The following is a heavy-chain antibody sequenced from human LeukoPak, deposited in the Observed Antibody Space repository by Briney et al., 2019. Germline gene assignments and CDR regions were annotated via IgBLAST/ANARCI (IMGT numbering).Heavy chain of an antibody. D-gene: IGHD1-26*01. CDR3: ARGGSPPEALGDAFGI. Sequence: PGGSLRLSCAASGFPFSSYEMNWVRQAPGKGLVRVSRINSDGSSTIYADSVKGRFTISRDNAKNTLYLQMNSLRAEDTAVYYCARGGSPPEALGDAFGIWGQGTMVTVSS. V-gene: IGHV3-74*01. J-gene: IGHJ3*02. CDR2: INSDGSST. CDR1: GFPFSSYE.